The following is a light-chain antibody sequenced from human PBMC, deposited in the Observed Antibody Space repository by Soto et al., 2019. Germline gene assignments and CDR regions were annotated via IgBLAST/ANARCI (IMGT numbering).Light chain of an antibody. V-gene: IGLV1-40*01. CDR1: SSNIGAGYD. Sequence: QSVLTQPPSLSGAPGQRVTISCTGSSSNIGAGYDVHWYQQLPGTAPKLLIYDNSNRPSGVPDRFSGSKSGTSASLAITGLQAEDEADYYCQSYDNSLSSLVFGGGTKLTVL. CDR2: DNS. CDR3: QSYDNSLSSLV. J-gene: IGLJ2*01.